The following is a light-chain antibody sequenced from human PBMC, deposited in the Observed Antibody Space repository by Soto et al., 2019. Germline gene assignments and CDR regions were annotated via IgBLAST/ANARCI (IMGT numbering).Light chain of an antibody. V-gene: IGKV3-11*01. CDR3: QQRSNWPRRT. CDR2: GAS. J-gene: IGKJ1*01. CDR1: QSVSNNY. Sequence: ESVWTQSPATLSLSPGERATLSCRASQSVSNNYLAWYQQKPGQAPRLLIYGASNRATGIPARFSGSGSGTDFTLTISSLEPEDFAVYYCQQRSNWPRRTFGQGTKVDI.